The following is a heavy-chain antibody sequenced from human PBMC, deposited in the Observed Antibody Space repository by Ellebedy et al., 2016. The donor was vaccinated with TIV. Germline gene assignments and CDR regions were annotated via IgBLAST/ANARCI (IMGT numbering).Heavy chain of an antibody. V-gene: IGHV3-15*01. CDR3: TTVAYYYDSSGYYEPDWYFDL. CDR1: GFTFSNAW. Sequence: GGSLRLXXAASGFTFSNAWMSWVRQAPGKGLEWVGRIKSKTDGGTTDYAAPVKGRFTISRDDSKNTLYLQMNSLKTEDTAVYYCTTVAYYYDSSGYYEPDWYFDLWGRGTLVTVSS. D-gene: IGHD3-22*01. J-gene: IGHJ2*01. CDR2: IKSKTDGGTT.